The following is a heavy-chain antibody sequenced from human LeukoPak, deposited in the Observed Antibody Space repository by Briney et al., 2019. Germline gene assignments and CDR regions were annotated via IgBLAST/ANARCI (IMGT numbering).Heavy chain of an antibody. V-gene: IGHV3-23*01. CDR2: ISGSGRTI. Sequence: GGSLRLSCAAAGFNFSSYAMSWVRQAPGKGLEWVSVISGSGRTICYADSVKGRFTISRDKSKNTLYLQMNNLRVEDTAVYYCAKDGAWIEFMFDYWGQGTLVTASS. CDR1: GFNFSSYA. D-gene: IGHD5-12*01. CDR3: AKDGAWIEFMFDY. J-gene: IGHJ4*02.